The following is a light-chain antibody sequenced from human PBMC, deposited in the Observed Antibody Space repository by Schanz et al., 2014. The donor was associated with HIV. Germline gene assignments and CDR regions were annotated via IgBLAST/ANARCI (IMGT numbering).Light chain of an antibody. CDR1: QSVSSSY. CDR2: DTS. Sequence: EIVLTQSPGTLSLSPGERATLSCRASQSVSSSYLAWYQQKPGQAPRLLIYDTSNRATGIPVRFSGSGFETDFTLTISSLEPEDFAVYYCQQRSNWPPWTFGQGTKVEIK. J-gene: IGKJ1*01. V-gene: IGKV3D-20*02. CDR3: QQRSNWPPWT.